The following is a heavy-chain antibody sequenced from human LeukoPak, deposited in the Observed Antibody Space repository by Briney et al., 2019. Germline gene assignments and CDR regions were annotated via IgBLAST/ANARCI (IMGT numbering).Heavy chain of an antibody. J-gene: IGHJ4*02. CDR3: ARGTLQWLASDY. CDR1: GFTFSSYG. CDR2: ISGSGGST. Sequence: GGTLRLSCAASGFTFSSYGMSWVRQAPGKGLEWVSAISGSGGSTYYADSVKGRFTISRDNSKNTLYLQMNSLRAEDTAVYYCARGTLQWLASDYWGQGTLVTVSS. D-gene: IGHD6-19*01. V-gene: IGHV3-23*01.